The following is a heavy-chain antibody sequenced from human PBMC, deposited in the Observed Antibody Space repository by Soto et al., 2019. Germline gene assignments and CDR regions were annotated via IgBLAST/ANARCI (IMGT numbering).Heavy chain of an antibody. CDR3: ARGSNREQLASGYYYGMDV. CDR2: INHSGST. J-gene: IGHJ6*02. Sequence: SETLSLTCAVYGGSFSGYYWSWIRQPPGKGLEWIGEINHSGSTNYNPSLKSRVTISVDTSKNQFSLKLSSVTAADTAVYYCARGSNREQLASGYYYGMDVWGQGTTVTVS. CDR1: GGSFSGYY. D-gene: IGHD6-13*01. V-gene: IGHV4-34*01.